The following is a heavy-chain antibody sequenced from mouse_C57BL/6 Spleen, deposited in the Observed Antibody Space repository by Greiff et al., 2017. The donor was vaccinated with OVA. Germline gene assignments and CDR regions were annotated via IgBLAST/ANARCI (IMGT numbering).Heavy chain of an antibody. V-gene: IGHV3-1*01. CDR3: ARGVVNWAWFAY. Sequence: EVKLMESGPGMVKPSQSLSLTCTVPGYSITSGYDWHWIRHFPGNKLEWMGYISYSGSTNYNPSLKSRISITHDTSKNHFFLKLNSVTTEDTATYYCARGVVNWAWFAYWGQGTLVTVSA. D-gene: IGHD4-1*02. J-gene: IGHJ3*01. CDR2: ISYSGST. CDR1: GYSITSGYD.